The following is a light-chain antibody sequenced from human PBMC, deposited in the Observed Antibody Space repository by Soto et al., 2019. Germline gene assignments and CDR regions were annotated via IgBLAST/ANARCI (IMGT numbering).Light chain of an antibody. Sequence: DIQMTQSPSSLSASVGYIVTITCRASQSISSYLNWYQQKPGKAPKLLIYAASTLQSGVPSRFSGSGSGTEFTLTISSLQPEDFATYYCQQLNSYPLTFGGGTKVDIK. CDR2: AAS. CDR3: QQLNSYPLT. CDR1: QSISSY. J-gene: IGKJ4*01. V-gene: IGKV1-9*01.